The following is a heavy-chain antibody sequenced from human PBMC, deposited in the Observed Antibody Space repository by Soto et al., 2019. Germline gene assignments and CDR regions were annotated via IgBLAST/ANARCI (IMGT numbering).Heavy chain of an antibody. CDR2: ISAYNDNT. CDR3: ARDLPYSSGWSRDYYYYYGMDV. J-gene: IGHJ6*02. V-gene: IGHV1-18*01. CDR1: GYTFTSYG. Sequence: VKVSCKASGYTFTSYGISWVRQAPGQGLEWMGWISAYNDNTNYAQKLQGRVTMTTDTSTSTAYMELRSLRSDDTAVYYCARDLPYSSGWSRDYYYYYGMDVWGQGTTVTVSS. D-gene: IGHD6-19*01.